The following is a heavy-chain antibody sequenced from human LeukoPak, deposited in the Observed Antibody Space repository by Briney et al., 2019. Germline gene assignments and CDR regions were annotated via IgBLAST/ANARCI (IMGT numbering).Heavy chain of an antibody. Sequence: SETLSLACTISGGSISSYYWCWVRQPPGKGLEWIGYIYYSGTTNYNPYHKSRVTISVDTSKNQFSMKLRSVTAADTAVYYCARGGWSAFDIWGQGTMVTASS. J-gene: IGHJ3*02. V-gene: IGHV4-59*01. CDR2: IYYSGTT. CDR3: ARGGWSAFDI. CDR1: GGSISSYY. D-gene: IGHD3-10*01.